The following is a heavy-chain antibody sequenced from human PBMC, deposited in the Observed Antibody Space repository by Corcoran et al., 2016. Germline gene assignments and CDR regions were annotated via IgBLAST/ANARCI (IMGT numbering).Heavy chain of an antibody. CDR1: GGSFSGYY. V-gene: IGHV4-34*01. D-gene: IGHD3-22*01. CDR3: ARGSLDSSGYVYGVIY. Sequence: QVQLQQWGAGLLKPSETLSLTCAVYGGSFSGYYWSWIRQPPGKGLEWIGEINHSGSTNYNPSLKSRVTISVDTSKNQFSLKLSSVTAADTAVYYCARGSLDSSGYVYGVIYWGQGTLVTVSS. J-gene: IGHJ4*02. CDR2: INHSGST.